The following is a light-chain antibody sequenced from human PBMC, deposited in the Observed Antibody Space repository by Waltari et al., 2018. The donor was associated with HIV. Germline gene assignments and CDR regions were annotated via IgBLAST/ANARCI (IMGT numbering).Light chain of an antibody. J-gene: IGLJ2*01. CDR1: STDVGAYNY. CDR2: EVT. Sequence: QSALTQPPSASGSPGQSVTISCPGTSTDVGAYNYASWYQHHSGEAPKLIIYEVTKRPSGVPDRFSGSKSGNTASLTVSGLQAEDEADFYCSSYAGSTVIFGGGTKLTVL. CDR3: SSYAGSTVI. V-gene: IGLV2-8*01.